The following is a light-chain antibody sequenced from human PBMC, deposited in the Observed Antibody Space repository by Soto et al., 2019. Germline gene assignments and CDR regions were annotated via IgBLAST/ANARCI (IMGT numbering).Light chain of an antibody. CDR2: AAS. CDR3: QQSYNTAWT. Sequence: DIQMTQSPSSLSASVGDRVTITCRASQSISSYLNWYQQKPGKAPKLLIYAASSLQSGGPSRFSGSGSGPDFTLTISSLQPEDLATSYCQQSYNTAWTFGQGTKVEIK. J-gene: IGKJ1*01. V-gene: IGKV1-39*01. CDR1: QSISSY.